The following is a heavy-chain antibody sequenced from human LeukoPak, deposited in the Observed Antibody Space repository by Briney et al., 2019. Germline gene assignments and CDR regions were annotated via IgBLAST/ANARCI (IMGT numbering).Heavy chain of an antibody. CDR3: TRLVPYLDY. J-gene: IGHJ4*02. Sequence: GGSLRLSCTASGFTFGDYAISLARQAPGQGLEWLGFIRSKVYGETTVYAASVKGRFTVSRDDSNNLAYLEMNSLQTEDTAMYYCTRLVPYLDYWGQGTLVTVSS. CDR2: IRSKVYGETT. CDR1: GFTFGDYA. V-gene: IGHV3-49*04. D-gene: IGHD2-2*01.